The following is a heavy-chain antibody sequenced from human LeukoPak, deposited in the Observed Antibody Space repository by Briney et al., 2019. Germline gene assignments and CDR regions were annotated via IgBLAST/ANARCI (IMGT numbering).Heavy chain of an antibody. D-gene: IGHD6-19*01. CDR1: GGSFSGYY. V-gene: IGHV4-34*01. CDR2: INHSGST. CDR3: ARALFSGWHPFDF. J-gene: IGHJ4*02. Sequence: SETLSLTCAVYGGSFSGYYWSWIRQPPGKGLEWIGEINHSGSTNYNPSLKSRVTISVDTSKNQFSLKLSSVTAADTAVYYCARALFSGWHPFDFWGQGTLVTVSS.